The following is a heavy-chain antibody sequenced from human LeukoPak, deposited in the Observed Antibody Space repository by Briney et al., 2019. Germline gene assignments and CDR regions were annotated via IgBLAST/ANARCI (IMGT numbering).Heavy chain of an antibody. J-gene: IGHJ4*02. V-gene: IGHV1-24*01. D-gene: IGHD3-22*01. CDR3: ATDGVGGYYDSSGFDY. CDR1: GYTFTGYY. CDR2: FDPEDGET. Sequence: GASVKVSCKASGYTFTGYYMHWVRQAPGKGLEWMGGFDPEDGETIYAQKFQGRVTMTEDTSTDTAYMELSSLRSEDTAVYYCATDGVGGYYDSSGFDYWGQGTLVTVSS.